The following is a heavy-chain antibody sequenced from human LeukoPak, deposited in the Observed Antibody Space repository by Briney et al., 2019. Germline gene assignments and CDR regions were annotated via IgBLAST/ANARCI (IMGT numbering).Heavy chain of an antibody. CDR2: IFHNGSL. D-gene: IGHD3-22*01. CDR3: ARGPYDSSGYGIDY. J-gene: IGHJ4*02. V-gene: IGHV4-30-2*01. Sequence: PSETLSLTCVVSGGSISSGGFSWSWIRQPPGKGLEWIGYIFHNGSLYYNPSLKSRVTISVDESKNQFSLRLSSVTAADTAVYYCARGPYDSSGYGIDYWGQGTLVTVSS. CDR1: GGSISSGGFS.